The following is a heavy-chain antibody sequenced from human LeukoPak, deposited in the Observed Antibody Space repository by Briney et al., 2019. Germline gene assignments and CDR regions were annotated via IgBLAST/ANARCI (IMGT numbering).Heavy chain of an antibody. Sequence: GTSPRLSCAASGFTFSSYPIHWVRQAPVKGLEWVAVISYDGSTKYYADSVKGRFTISRDNSKNTLYLQMNSLRTEDTAVYHCARGTVSGYPDYWGQGSLVSVSS. J-gene: IGHJ4*02. V-gene: IGHV3-30-3*01. CDR3: ARGTVSGYPDY. CDR2: ISYDGSTK. D-gene: IGHD4-11*01. CDR1: GFTFSSYP.